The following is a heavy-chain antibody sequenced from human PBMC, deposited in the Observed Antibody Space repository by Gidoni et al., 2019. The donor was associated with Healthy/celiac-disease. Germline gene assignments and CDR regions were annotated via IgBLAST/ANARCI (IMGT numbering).Heavy chain of an antibody. V-gene: IGHV3-23*01. CDR1: GFTFSSYA. J-gene: IGHJ2*01. CDR3: AKDLSGLVIKNNWYFDL. D-gene: IGHD3-9*01. Sequence: EVQLLESGGGLVQPGGSLRLSCAASGFTFSSYAMSWVRQAPGKGLEWVSAISGSGGSTYYADSVKGRFTISRDNSKNTLYLQMNSLRAEDTAVYYCAKDLSGLVIKNNWYFDLWGRGTLVTVSS. CDR2: ISGSGGST.